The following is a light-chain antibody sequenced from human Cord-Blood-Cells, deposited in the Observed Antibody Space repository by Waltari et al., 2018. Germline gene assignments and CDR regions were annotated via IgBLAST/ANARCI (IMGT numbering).Light chain of an antibody. CDR2: DAS. V-gene: IGKV3-11*01. Sequence: IVLKQSPATLSLSPGARDTLSCRASQSVSRYLAWYQQKPGQAPRLLSYDASNRATVIPARFSGSGSGTDFTLTISSLEPEDFAVYYCQQRSNWPPLFTFGPGTKVDIK. CDR1: QSVSRY. J-gene: IGKJ3*01. CDR3: QQRSNWPPLFT.